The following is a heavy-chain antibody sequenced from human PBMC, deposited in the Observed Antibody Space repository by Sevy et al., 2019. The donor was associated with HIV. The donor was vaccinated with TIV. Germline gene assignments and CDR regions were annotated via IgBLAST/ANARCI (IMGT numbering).Heavy chain of an antibody. CDR2: IYHSGST. D-gene: IGHD1-7*01. Sequence: SETLSLTCAVSGYSISSGYYWGWIRQPPGKGLEWIGSIYHSGSTYYNPSLKSRVTISVDTSKNQFSLKLSSVTAADTAVYYCARRCLGGTTYDAFDIWGQGTMVTVSS. J-gene: IGHJ3*02. CDR3: ARRCLGGTTYDAFDI. V-gene: IGHV4-38-2*01. CDR1: GYSISSGYY.